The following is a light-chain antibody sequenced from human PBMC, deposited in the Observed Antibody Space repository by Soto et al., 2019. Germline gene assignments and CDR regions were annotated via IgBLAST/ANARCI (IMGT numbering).Light chain of an antibody. CDR3: QQYGSSSWT. CDR1: QSISSSY. CDR2: GAS. V-gene: IGKV3-20*01. Sequence: EIVLTQSPGTLSLSPGKRATLSCRASQSISSSYLAWYQQRPGQAPRLLIYGASSRATGIPERFSGSGSGTEFTLTISRLEPEEFAVYYCQQYGSSSWTFGQGTKVEIK. J-gene: IGKJ1*01.